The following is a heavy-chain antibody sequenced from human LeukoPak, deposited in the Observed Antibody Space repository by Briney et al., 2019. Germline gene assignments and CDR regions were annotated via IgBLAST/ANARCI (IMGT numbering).Heavy chain of an antibody. J-gene: IGHJ4*02. CDR2: ISNNGSNT. Sequence: GGSLRLSCAVSGLIFETYGMHWVRQAPGKGLEWVGVISNNGSNTYYGDSVKGRFTISRDNSNNTLSLQMNGLTTEGTGVYFRVKGRRGSSYVHYFDRWGQGTLVTVSS. D-gene: IGHD5-18*01. CDR3: VKGRRGSSYVHYFDR. V-gene: IGHV3-30*18. CDR1: GLIFETYG.